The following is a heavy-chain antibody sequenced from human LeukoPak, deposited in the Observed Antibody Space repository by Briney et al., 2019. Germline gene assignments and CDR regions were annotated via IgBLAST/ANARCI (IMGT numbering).Heavy chain of an antibody. V-gene: IGHV1-2*02. Sequence: ASVKVCCKSSGYTFTGYYMHWVRQAPGQGLEWMGWINPNSGGTNYAQKFQGRVTMTRDTSISTAYIELSRLRSDDTAVYYCAIATMVRGFYYYYGMDVWGQGTTVPVSS. CDR3: AIATMVRGFYYYYGMDV. CDR2: INPNSGGT. J-gene: IGHJ6*02. D-gene: IGHD3-10*01. CDR1: GYTFTGYY.